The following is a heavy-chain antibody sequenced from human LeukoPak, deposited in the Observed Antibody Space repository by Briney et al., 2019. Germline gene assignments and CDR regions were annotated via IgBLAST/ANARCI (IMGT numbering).Heavy chain of an antibody. D-gene: IGHD4-17*01. CDR3: ARGYGDHYYFDY. V-gene: IGHV1-3*01. CDR1: GYTFTGYY. Sequence: GASVKVSCKTSGYTFTGYYIHWVRQAPGQGLEWMGWINAGNGNTKYSQKFQGRVTITRDTSASTAYMELSSLRSEDTAVYHCARGYGDHYYFDYWGQGTLVTVSS. CDR2: INAGNGNT. J-gene: IGHJ4*02.